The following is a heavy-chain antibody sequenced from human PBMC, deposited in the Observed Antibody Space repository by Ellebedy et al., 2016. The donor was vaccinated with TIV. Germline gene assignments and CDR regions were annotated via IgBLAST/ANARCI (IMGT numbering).Heavy chain of an antibody. CDR1: GFTVSYTY. D-gene: IGHD2-15*01. Sequence: GESLKISCAASGFTVSYTYMNWVRQGPGKGLEWVSVIQTGGDTYYADSVKGRFTISRDNSKNTLYLQMNSLRAEDTAVYYCARGVGSGWFDPWGQGTLVTVSS. J-gene: IGHJ5*02. CDR3: ARGVGSGWFDP. V-gene: IGHV3-53*01. CDR2: IQTGGDT.